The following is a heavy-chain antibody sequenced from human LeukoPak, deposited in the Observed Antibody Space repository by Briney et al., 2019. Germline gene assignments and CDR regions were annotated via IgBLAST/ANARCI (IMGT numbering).Heavy chain of an antibody. CDR3: AKGIWEGYDAFDI. V-gene: IGHV3-23*01. J-gene: IGHJ3*02. CDR1: GFTFSIHG. D-gene: IGHD1-26*01. Sequence: GGSLRLSCAASGFTFSIHGMNWVRQGPGKGLEWVSGITGSGGSTYYADSVKGRFTISRDNSKNTVYLQMNSLRAEDTAVYYCAKGIWEGYDAFDIWGQGTMVTVSS. CDR2: ITGSGGST.